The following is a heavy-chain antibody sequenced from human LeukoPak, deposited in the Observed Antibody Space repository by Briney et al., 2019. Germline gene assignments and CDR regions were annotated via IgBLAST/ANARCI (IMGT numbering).Heavy chain of an antibody. CDR2: INHSGST. CDR1: GGSFSGYY. V-gene: IGHV4-34*01. D-gene: IGHD3-3*01. CDR3: ARGITIFGVVTDYYYYYGMDV. Sequence: KTSETLSLTCAVYGGSFSGYYWSWIRQPPGKGLEWIGEINHSGSTNYNPSLKSRVTTSVDTSKNQFSLKLSSVTAADTAVYYCARGITIFGVVTDYYYYYGMDVWGQGTTVTVSS. J-gene: IGHJ6*02.